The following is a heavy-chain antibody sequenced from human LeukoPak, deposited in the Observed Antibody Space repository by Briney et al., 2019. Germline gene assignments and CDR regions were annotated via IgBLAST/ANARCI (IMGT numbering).Heavy chain of an antibody. D-gene: IGHD5-18*01. Sequence: GESLKISWKGSGYSFTSYWIGWARQMPGKCLEWMGIFDPGDSDTRYSPSFQGQVTISADKSISTAYLQWSSLKASDTAMYYCARPHVETVMAWDYWGQGTLVSVSS. V-gene: IGHV5-51*01. CDR3: ARPHVETVMAWDY. CDR2: FDPGDSDT. J-gene: IGHJ4*02. CDR1: GYSFTSYW.